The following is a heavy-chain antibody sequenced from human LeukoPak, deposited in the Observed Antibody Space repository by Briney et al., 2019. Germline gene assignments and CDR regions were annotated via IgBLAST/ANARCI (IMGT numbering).Heavy chain of an antibody. CDR2: IKQDGSEK. D-gene: IGHD3-16*01. CDR1: GFTFTSYW. V-gene: IGHV3-7*01. CDR3: ARDDGGPDY. J-gene: IGHJ4*02. Sequence: GGSLRLSCAASGFTFTSYWMSWVRQAPGKGLEWVADIKQDGSEKDYLDSVKGRFTISKDNAKSSLYLQMNSLRAEDTAVYYCARDDGGPDYWGQGTLVTVSS.